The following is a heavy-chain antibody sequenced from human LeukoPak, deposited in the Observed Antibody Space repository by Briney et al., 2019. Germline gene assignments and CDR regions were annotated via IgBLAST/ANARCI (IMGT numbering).Heavy chain of an antibody. V-gene: IGHV3-23*01. CDR1: GFTFSSYA. Sequence: GGSLRLSCAASGFTFSSYAMSWVRQAPGKGLEWVSAISGSGGSTYYADSVKGRFTISRDNSKNTLYLQMNSLRAEETAVYYCAKSASITMVRGVSTYFDYWGQGTLVTVSS. J-gene: IGHJ4*02. CDR2: ISGSGGST. CDR3: AKSASITMVRGVSTYFDY. D-gene: IGHD3-10*01.